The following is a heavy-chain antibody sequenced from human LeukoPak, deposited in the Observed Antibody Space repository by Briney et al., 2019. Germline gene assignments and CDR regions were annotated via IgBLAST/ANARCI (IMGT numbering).Heavy chain of an antibody. D-gene: IGHD2-21*01. CDR3: ACVVRGAFDI. Sequence: GASVKVSCKASGFTFTSYYMHWVRQAPGQGLEWMGIINPGGGSTSYPQKFQGRVTMTRDTSTSTVYMELSSLRSEDTAVYYCACVVRGAFDIWGQGTLVTVSS. CDR2: INPGGGST. J-gene: IGHJ3*02. CDR1: GFTFTSYY. V-gene: IGHV1-46*03.